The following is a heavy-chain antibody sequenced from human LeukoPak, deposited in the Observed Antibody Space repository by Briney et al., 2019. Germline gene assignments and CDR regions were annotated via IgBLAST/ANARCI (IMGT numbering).Heavy chain of an antibody. CDR2: IYYSGNT. CDR3: ARAATSHYFDY. Sequence: SQTLSLTCTVSGGSISSGGYYWSWNRQPPGKGLEWIGYIYYSGNTYFNPSLKSRVTISGDRSKNQFSLKLSSVTAADTAIYYCARAATSHYFDYWGPGTLVTVSS. V-gene: IGHV4-30-2*01. J-gene: IGHJ4*02. CDR1: GGSISSGGYY.